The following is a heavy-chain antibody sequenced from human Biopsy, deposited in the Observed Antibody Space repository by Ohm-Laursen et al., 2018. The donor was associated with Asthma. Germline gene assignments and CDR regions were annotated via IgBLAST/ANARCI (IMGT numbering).Heavy chain of an antibody. V-gene: IGHV3-30*18. D-gene: IGHD3-3*01. CDR3: AKERYYDFWSGYPI. CDR1: GTHFGSYN. CDR2: MSFDGRQT. J-gene: IGHJ3*02. Sequence: SSLRLSCSASGTHFGSYNMHWARQAPGKGLEWVAVMSFDGRQTYYADSVKGRFTISRDNSKNTLYLQMNSLRAEDTAVYYCAKERYYDFWSGYPIWGQGTMVTVSS.